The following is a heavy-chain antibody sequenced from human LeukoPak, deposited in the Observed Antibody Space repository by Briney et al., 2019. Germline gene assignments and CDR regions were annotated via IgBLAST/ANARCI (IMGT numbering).Heavy chain of an antibody. CDR1: GGSISSGGYY. V-gene: IGHV4-31*03. CDR3: ARRLGEARNYFDY. J-gene: IGHJ4*02. CDR2: IYYGGNT. Sequence: SQTLSLTCSVSGGSISSGGYYWSWIRQHPGKGLEWIGYIYYGGNTYYNPSLKSRAAISVDTSKNQFSLNLSSVTAADTAVYYCARRLGEARNYFDYWGQGTLVTVSS. D-gene: IGHD3-10*01.